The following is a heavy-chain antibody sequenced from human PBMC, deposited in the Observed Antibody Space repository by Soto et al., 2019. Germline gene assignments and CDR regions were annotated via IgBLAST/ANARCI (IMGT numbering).Heavy chain of an antibody. CDR3: ARVLRYFHWSPYGMDV. CDR2: IWYDGSNK. V-gene: IGHV3-33*01. CDR1: GFTFSSYV. Sequence: GGSLRLSCAASGFTFSSYVMHWVRQAPGKGLEWVAVIWYDGSNKYYADSVKGRFTISRDNSKNTLYLQMNSMRAEDTAVYYCARVLRYFHWSPYGMDVWGQGTTVTVSS. J-gene: IGHJ6*02. D-gene: IGHD3-9*01.